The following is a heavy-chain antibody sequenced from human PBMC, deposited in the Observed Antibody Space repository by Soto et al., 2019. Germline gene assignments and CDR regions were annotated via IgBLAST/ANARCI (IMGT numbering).Heavy chain of an antibody. CDR1: GGTFSSYA. CDR2: IIPIFDTT. J-gene: IGHJ4*02. V-gene: IGHV1-69*13. CDR3: ASSQDGGNSFFPFDY. Sequence: ASVKVSCKASGGTFSSYAISWVRQAPGQRLEWMGGIIPIFDTTKYAQKFQGRVKITADEFTSTAYMELCSLRSEDTSVYYCASSQDGGNSFFPFDYWGQGTLVTVSS. D-gene: IGHD2-21*02.